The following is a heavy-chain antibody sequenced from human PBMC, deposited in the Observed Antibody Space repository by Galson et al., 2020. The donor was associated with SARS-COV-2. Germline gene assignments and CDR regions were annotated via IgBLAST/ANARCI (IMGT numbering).Heavy chain of an antibody. Sequence: GGSLRLSCAASGFTFSSYGMHWVRQAPGKGLEWVAVIWYDGSNKYYADSVKGRFTISRDNSKNTLYLQMNSLRAEDTAVYYCASSVTFPEVPYYYYGMDVWGQGTTVTVSS. V-gene: IGHV3-33*01. CDR3: ASSVTFPEVPYYYYGMDV. CDR2: IWYDGSNK. CDR1: GFTFSSYG. J-gene: IGHJ6*02. D-gene: IGHD2-21*01.